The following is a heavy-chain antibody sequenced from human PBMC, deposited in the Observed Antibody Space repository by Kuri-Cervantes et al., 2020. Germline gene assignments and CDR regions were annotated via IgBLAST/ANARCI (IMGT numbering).Heavy chain of an antibody. J-gene: IGHJ4*02. V-gene: IGHV3-11*04. Sequence: GESLKISCAASGFTFSDYYMSWIRQAPGKGLEWVSYISSSGSTIYYADSVKGRFTISRDNSKNTLYLQMNSLRAEDTAVYYCARDLVRGKFADYWGQGTLVTVSS. CDR3: ARDLVRGKFADY. CDR2: ISSSGSTI. D-gene: IGHD3-10*01. CDR1: GFTFSDYY.